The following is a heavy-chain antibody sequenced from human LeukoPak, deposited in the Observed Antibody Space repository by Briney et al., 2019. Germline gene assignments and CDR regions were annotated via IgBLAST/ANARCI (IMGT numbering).Heavy chain of an antibody. V-gene: IGHV4-34*01. D-gene: IGHD3-3*01. J-gene: IGHJ4*02. Sequence: SETLSLTCAVYGGSFSGYYWSWIRQPPGKGLEWIGEINHSGSTNYNPSLKSRVTISVDTSKNQFSLKLGSVTAADTAVYYCARGNGFWSGYSYFDYWGQGTLVTVSS. CDR2: INHSGST. CDR3: ARGNGFWSGYSYFDY. CDR1: GGSFSGYY.